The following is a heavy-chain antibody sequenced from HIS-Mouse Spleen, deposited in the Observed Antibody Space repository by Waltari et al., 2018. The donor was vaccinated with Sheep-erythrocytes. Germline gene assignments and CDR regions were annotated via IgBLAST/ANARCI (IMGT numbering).Heavy chain of an antibody. Sequence: QVQLQESGPGLVKPSETLSLTCTVSGYSISSGYYWGWIRQPPGKGLEWIGSIYHIGGTHDNPSRKSRVTISVDTSKNQFSLRRSSVTAADTAVYYCASQPNWGYWYFDLWGRCTLVTVSS. CDR1: GYSISSGYY. CDR3: ASQPNWGYWYFDL. D-gene: IGHD7-27*01. J-gene: IGHJ2*01. V-gene: IGHV4-38-2*02. CDR2: IYHIGGT.